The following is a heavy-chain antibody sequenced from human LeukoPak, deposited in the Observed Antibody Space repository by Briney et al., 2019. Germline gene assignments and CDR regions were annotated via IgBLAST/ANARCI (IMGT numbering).Heavy chain of an antibody. CDR1: GFTFTTYA. CDR2: TGIGSST. V-gene: IGHV3-23*01. Sequence: GGSLRLSCAASGFTFTTYAMITGIGSSTYYADSVKGRFTISRDSSKHTLYLQTNSLRAEDTALYYCAKDASNTWHWGAFDIWGQGTMVTVSS. D-gene: IGHD6-13*01. CDR3: AKDASNTWHWGAFDI. J-gene: IGHJ3*02.